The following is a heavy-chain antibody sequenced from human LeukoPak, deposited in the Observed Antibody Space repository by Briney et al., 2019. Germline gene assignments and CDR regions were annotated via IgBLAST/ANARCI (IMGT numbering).Heavy chain of an antibody. CDR1: GFTFSSYS. J-gene: IGHJ4*02. Sequence: GGSLRLSCAASGFTFSSYSMNWVRQAPGKGLEWVSYISSSSSTIYYADSVKGRFTISRDNAKNSLYLQMNSLRAEDAAVYYCARPKTAFDYWGQGTLATVSS. CDR3: ARPKTAFDY. D-gene: IGHD2-21*02. CDR2: ISSSSSTI. V-gene: IGHV3-48*01.